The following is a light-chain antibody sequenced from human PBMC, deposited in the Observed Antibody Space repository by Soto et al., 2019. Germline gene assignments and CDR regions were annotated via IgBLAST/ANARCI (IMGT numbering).Light chain of an antibody. Sequence: QSPLTQPASVSGSPGQSITISCTGTSSDVGGYDYVSWYQLHPGKAPKLMVFEVSNRPSGVSYRFSGSKSGNTASPTISGLQAEDEADYFCRSYSISTAYLFGTGTKVTVL. J-gene: IGLJ1*01. CDR3: RSYSISTAYL. CDR2: EVS. V-gene: IGLV2-14*01. CDR1: SSDVGGYDY.